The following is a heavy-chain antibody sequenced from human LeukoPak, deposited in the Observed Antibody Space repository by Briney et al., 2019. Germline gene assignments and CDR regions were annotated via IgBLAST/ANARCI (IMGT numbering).Heavy chain of an antibody. CDR2: ISGSGAST. Sequence: PGGSLRLSCAASGFTFSSYAMSWVRQAPGKGLEWVSAISGSGASTYYADSVKGRFTISRDNSKHTLYLQMNSLRAEDTAVYYCAKSESLWFGEYAFDIWGQGTMVTVSS. CDR3: AKSESLWFGEYAFDI. CDR1: GFTFSSYA. D-gene: IGHD3-10*01. V-gene: IGHV3-23*01. J-gene: IGHJ3*02.